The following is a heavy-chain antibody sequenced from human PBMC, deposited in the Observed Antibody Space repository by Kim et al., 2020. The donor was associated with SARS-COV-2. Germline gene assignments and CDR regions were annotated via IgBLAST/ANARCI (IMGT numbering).Heavy chain of an antibody. V-gene: IGHV5-51*01. Sequence: GESLKISCKGSGYSFTSYWIGWVRQMPGKGLEWMGIIYPGDSDTRYSPSFQGQVTISADKSISTAYLQWSSLKASDTAMYYCARHPKPYFGVVIIDYWGQGTLVTVSS. CDR2: IYPGDSDT. D-gene: IGHD3-3*01. CDR1: GYSFTSYW. CDR3: ARHPKPYFGVVIIDY. J-gene: IGHJ4*02.